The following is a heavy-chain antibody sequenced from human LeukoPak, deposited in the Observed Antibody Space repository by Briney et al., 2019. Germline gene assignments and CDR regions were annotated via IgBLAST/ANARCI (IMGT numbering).Heavy chain of an antibody. CDR1: DGSISSYY. V-gene: IGHV4-59*01. Sequence: SETLSLTCTVSDGSISSYYWSWIRQPPGKGLEWIGYIYYSGSTNYNPSLKSRVTISVDASKNQFSLKLSSVTAADTAVYYCARSSWRDAFDIWGQGTMVTVSS. CDR2: IYYSGST. J-gene: IGHJ3*02. D-gene: IGHD6-13*01. CDR3: ARSSWRDAFDI.